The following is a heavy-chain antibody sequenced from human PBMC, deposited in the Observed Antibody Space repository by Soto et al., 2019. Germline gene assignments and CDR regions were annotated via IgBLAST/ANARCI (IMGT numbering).Heavy chain of an antibody. CDR1: GGSIGSNNW. CDR3: ANQYYYDSSGAFDI. Sequence: PSETLSLTCAVSGGSIGSNNWWSWVRQPPGKGLEWIGEIYHSGSTNYDPSLKSRVTMSVDKSKNQFSLKLSSVTAADTAVYYCANQYYYDSSGAFDIWGQGTMVT. V-gene: IGHV4-4*02. J-gene: IGHJ3*02. CDR2: IYHSGST. D-gene: IGHD3-22*01.